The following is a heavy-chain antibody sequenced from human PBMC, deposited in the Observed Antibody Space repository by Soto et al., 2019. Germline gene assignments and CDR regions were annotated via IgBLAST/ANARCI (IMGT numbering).Heavy chain of an antibody. CDR3: ARTLPNRQLFDS. V-gene: IGHV4-59*08. Sequence: PSETLSLTCTVSGDSISSYSWSWFRQAPGKGLEWIGYIYYGGSTNYNPSLKSRVTISVDTSKNQFSLEVSPVTAADTAVYYCARTLPNRQLFDSWSQGTLVTVS. D-gene: IGHD1-1*01. CDR2: IYYGGST. CDR1: GDSISSYS. J-gene: IGHJ4*02.